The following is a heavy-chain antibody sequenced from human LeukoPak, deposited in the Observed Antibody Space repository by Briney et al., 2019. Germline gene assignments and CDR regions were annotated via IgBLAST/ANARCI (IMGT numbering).Heavy chain of an antibody. J-gene: IGHJ4*02. CDR3: ATVPKPYYYDSSGYLDY. Sequence: ASVKVSCKVSGYTLTELSMHWVRQAPGKGLEWMGGFDPEDGETIYAQKFQGRVTMTEDTSTDTAYMELSSLRSEDTAVYYCATVPKPYYYDSSGYLDYWGQGTPVTVSS. CDR2: FDPEDGET. CDR1: GYTLTELS. D-gene: IGHD3-22*01. V-gene: IGHV1-24*01.